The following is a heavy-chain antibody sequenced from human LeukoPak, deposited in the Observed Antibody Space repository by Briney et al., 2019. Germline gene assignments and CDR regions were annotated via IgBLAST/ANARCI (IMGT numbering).Heavy chain of an antibody. CDR2: IHYSGST. Sequence: SETLSLTCTVSGDSISSYYWSWIRRSPGKGLEWIAYIHYSGSTNYNPSLKSRLTISVDTSKNLFSLKLNSVTTADTAVYYCAAAGAYNYRLAYWGQGTLVTVSS. V-gene: IGHV4-59*01. CDR1: GDSISSYY. CDR3: AAAGAYNYRLAY. D-gene: IGHD5-24*01. J-gene: IGHJ4*02.